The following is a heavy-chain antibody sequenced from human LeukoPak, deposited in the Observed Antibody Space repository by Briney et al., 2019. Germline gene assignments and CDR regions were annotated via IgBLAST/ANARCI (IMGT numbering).Heavy chain of an antibody. Sequence: ASVKVSCKASGYTFNGYHMHWVRQAPGQGLEWMGWINANSGGTHYAQKFQGRVTMTRDTSITTVYMELSGLRSDDTAVYYCARGVGAIARAFGIRGQGTMVTVSS. CDR2: INANSGGT. D-gene: IGHD1-26*01. CDR3: ARGVGAIARAFGI. J-gene: IGHJ3*02. CDR1: GYTFNGYH. V-gene: IGHV1-2*02.